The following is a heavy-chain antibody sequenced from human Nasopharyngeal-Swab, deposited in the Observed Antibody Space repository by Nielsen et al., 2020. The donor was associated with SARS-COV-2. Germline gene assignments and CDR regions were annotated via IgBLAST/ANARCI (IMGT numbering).Heavy chain of an antibody. CDR3: AKDRRSSSSVGWFDP. CDR1: GFTFSSYA. CDR2: ITGNGGST. J-gene: IGHJ5*02. V-gene: IGHV3-23*01. D-gene: IGHD6-6*01. Sequence: GGSLRLSCAASGFTFSSYAMSWVRQAPGKGLEWVSAITGNGGSTYCADSVKGRFTISRDNSKNTLYLQMNSLRAEDTAVYFCAKDRRSSSSVGWFDPWGQGTLVSVSS.